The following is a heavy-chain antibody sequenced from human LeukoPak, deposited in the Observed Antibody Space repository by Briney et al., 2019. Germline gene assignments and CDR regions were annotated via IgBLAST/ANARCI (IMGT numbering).Heavy chain of an antibody. CDR2: ISYDGSNK. CDR1: GFTFSSYG. V-gene: IGHV3-30*03. J-gene: IGHJ4*02. CDR3: ARDLDGSYFDY. Sequence: PGGSLRLSCAASGFTFSSYGMHWVRQAPGKGLEWVAVISYDGSNKYYADSVKGRFTISRDNSKNTLYLQMNSLRAEDTAVYYCARDLDGSYFDYWGQGTLVTVSS.